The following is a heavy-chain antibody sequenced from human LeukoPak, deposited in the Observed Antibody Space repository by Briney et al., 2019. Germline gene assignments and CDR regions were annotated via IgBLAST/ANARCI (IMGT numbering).Heavy chain of an antibody. Sequence: VRSLRPSSAASRFTFSSHRTTWGSQASGQTLEYASSISSSSSYIYYADSVKGRFTISRDNAKNSLYLQMNSLRAEDTAVYYCARDGSGYSPYYFDYWGQGTLVTVSS. D-gene: IGHD5-18*01. CDR3: ARDGSGYSPYYFDY. J-gene: IGHJ4*02. CDR1: RFTFSSHR. V-gene: IGHV3-21*01. CDR2: ISSSSSYI.